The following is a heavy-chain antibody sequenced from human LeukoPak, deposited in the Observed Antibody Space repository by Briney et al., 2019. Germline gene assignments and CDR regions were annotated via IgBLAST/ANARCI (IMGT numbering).Heavy chain of an antibody. CDR2: IRQDGGAT. V-gene: IGHV3-7*01. CDR3: ATSKDTAGGPY. D-gene: IGHD5-18*01. Sequence: GGSLRLSCSASGFTFTTYWMTWVRQAPGKGLEWLANIRQDGGATYYGGSVKGRFTISRDNAKNSVFLQMNSLTAEDTAVYYCATSKDTAGGPYWGQGILVTVSS. J-gene: IGHJ4*02. CDR1: GFTFTTYW.